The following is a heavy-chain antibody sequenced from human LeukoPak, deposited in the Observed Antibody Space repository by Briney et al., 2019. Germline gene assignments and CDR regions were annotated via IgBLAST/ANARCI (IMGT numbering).Heavy chain of an antibody. D-gene: IGHD5-18*01. V-gene: IGHV4-30-4*08. CDR1: GGSISSGDYY. J-gene: IGHJ4*02. CDR2: IYYSGST. Sequence: SETLSLTCTVSGGSISSGDYYWSWIRQPPGKGLEWIGYIYYSGSTYYNPSLKSRVTISVDTSKNQFSLKLSPVTAADTAVYYCARSRGYSYGTTFLDYWGQGTLVTVSS. CDR3: ARSRGYSYGTTFLDY.